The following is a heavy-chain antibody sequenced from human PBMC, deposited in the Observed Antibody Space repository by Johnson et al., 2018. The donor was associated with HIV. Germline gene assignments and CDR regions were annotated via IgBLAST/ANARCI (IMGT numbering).Heavy chain of an antibody. CDR3: ATYNFWSSYAFDI. CDR1: GFTFSDYY. D-gene: IGHD3-3*01. J-gene: IGHJ3*02. Sequence: VQLVESGGGLVQPGGSLRLSCAASGFTFSDYYMSWIRQAPGKGLEWVSVIYSRGGSYYVDSVRGRFTISRDNSKRMLYLQMDSLTAEDTAVYYCATYNFWSSYAFDIWGQGTTVTVSS. CDR2: IYSRGGS. V-gene: IGHV3-66*01.